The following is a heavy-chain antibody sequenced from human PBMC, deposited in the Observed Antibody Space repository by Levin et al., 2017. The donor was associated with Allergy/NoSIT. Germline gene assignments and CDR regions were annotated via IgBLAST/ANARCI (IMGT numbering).Heavy chain of an antibody. V-gene: IGHV3-33*01. Sequence: GESLKISCAASGFTFRNYGMHWVRQAPGKGLEWVAVIWYDGNDKYYADSVKGRFIISRDNSKTTLYLQMNSLRAEDTAMYYCAGEARGVYSGGVPFDYWGQGTLVTVSS. CDR1: GFTFRNYG. CDR3: AGEARGVYSGGVPFDY. D-gene: IGHD4-11*01. J-gene: IGHJ4*02. CDR2: IWYDGNDK.